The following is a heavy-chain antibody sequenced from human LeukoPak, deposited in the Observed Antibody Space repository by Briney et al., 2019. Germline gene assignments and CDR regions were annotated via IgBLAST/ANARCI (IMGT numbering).Heavy chain of an antibody. CDR2: IYPGDSDT. V-gene: IGHV5-51*01. Sequence: GESLKISCKGSGYSFTSYWIGWVRQMPGKGLEWMGIIYPGDSDTRYSPSFQGQVTISADKSISTAYLQWSSLKASDTAMYYCATSFTAYSSSVVSFDIWGQGTMVTVSS. D-gene: IGHD6-13*01. CDR1: GYSFTSYW. J-gene: IGHJ3*02. CDR3: ATSFTAYSSSVVSFDI.